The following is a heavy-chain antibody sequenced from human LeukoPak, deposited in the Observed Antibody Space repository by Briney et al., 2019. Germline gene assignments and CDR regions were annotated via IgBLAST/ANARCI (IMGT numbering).Heavy chain of an antibody. V-gene: IGHV1-46*01. CDR2: INPSGGTT. CDR1: GYTFITYY. J-gene: IGHJ4*02. D-gene: IGHD4-17*01. Sequence: ASVKVSCKAFGYTFITYYMHWVRQAPGQGLEWMGIINPSGGTTSYAQKFQGRVTMTRDTSTSTVYMELSSLRSEDTAVYYCARGPYCDYGDYWGQGTLVTVSS. CDR3: ARGPYCDYGDY.